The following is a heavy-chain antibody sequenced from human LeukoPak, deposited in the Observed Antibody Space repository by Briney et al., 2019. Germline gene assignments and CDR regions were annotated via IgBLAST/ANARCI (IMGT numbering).Heavy chain of an antibody. CDR3: ARISSSNWYNERGAFDV. V-gene: IGHV4-38-2*02. CDR2: IYYSGNT. CDR1: GYSISSGFY. D-gene: IGHD6-13*01. Sequence: SETLSLTCSVSGYSISSGFYWGWIRQPPGKGLEWIGSIYYSGNTYYNPSLKSRVTISVDTSKNQFSLKLRSVTAADTAVYYCARISSSNWYNERGAFDVWGQGTMVTVSS. J-gene: IGHJ3*01.